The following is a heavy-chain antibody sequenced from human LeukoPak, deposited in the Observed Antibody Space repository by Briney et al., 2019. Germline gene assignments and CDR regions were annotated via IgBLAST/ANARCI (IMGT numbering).Heavy chain of an antibody. CDR2: IYYSGST. V-gene: IGHV4-59*01. CDR3: ARIYCGGDCYYPYYYGMDV. CDR1: GGSISSYY. D-gene: IGHD2-21*02. J-gene: IGHJ6*02. Sequence: PSETLSLTCTVSGGSISSYYWSWIRQPPGKGLEWIGYIYYSGSTNYNPSLKSRVTISVDTSKNQFSLKLSSVTAADTAVYYCARIYCGGDCYYPYYYGMDVWGQGTTVTVSS.